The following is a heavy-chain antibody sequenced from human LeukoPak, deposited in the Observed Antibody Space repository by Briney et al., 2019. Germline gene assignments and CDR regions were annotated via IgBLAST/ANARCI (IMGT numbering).Heavy chain of an antibody. J-gene: IGHJ4*02. Sequence: GGSLRLSCAASGFTVSSNYMSWVRQAPGKGLEWVSIIYSGGSTYYADSVKGRFTISRDNSKNTLYLQMNSLRAEDTAVYYCAKASGDSYFDYWGQGTLVTVSS. D-gene: IGHD4-17*01. V-gene: IGHV3-53*01. CDR3: AKASGDSYFDY. CDR1: GFTVSSNY. CDR2: IYSGGST.